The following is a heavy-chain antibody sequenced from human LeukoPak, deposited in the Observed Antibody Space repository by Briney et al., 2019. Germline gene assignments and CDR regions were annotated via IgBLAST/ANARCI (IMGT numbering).Heavy chain of an antibody. CDR1: GYSISSGYY. J-gene: IGHJ6*03. V-gene: IGHV4-61*01. CDR3: ARQRAAAGTDYYYMDV. D-gene: IGHD6-13*01. CDR2: IYYSGST. Sequence: PSETLSLTCAVSGYSISSGYYWGWIRQPPGKGLEWIGYIYYSGSTNYNPSLKSRVTISVDTSKNQFSLKLSSVTAADTAVYYCARQRAAAGTDYYYMDVWGKGTTVTVSS.